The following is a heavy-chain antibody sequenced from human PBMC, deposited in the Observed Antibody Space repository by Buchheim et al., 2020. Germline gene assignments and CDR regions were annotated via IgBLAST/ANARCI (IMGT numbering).Heavy chain of an antibody. CDR1: GFTVSSNY. Sequence: ELQLVESGGGLAQSGGSLRLSCAPSGAASGFTVSSNYMSWFRQAPGKGLEWVSIIYISGTTDYADSVKGRFSISRDTSKNTLYLQMNSLRAEDTAVYYCARGCVSASCYVYWGQGTL. D-gene: IGHD2-2*01. J-gene: IGHJ4*02. CDR2: IYISGTT. CDR3: ARGCVSASCYVY. V-gene: IGHV3-66*01.